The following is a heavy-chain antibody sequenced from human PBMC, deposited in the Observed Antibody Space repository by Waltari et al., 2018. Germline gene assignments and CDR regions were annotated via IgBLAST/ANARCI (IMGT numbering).Heavy chain of an antibody. Sequence: QVQLVQSGAEVKKPGSSVKVSCQASGGPFSRYTISWVRQAPGQGLEWMGRIIPILGIANYAQKFQGRVTITADKSTSTAYMELSSLRSEDTAVYYCGADRSGSGGYWGQGTLVTVSS. CDR1: GGPFSRYT. CDR3: GADRSGSGGY. CDR2: IIPILGIA. V-gene: IGHV1-69*02. J-gene: IGHJ4*02. D-gene: IGHD3-10*01.